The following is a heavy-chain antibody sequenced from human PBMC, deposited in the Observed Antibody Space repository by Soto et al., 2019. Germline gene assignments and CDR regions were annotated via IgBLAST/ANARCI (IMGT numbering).Heavy chain of an antibody. CDR2: ISGSGGST. J-gene: IGHJ4*02. Sequence: GGSLRLSCAASGFTFGSYAMSWVRQAPGKGLEWVSAISGSGGSTYYADSVKGRFTISRDNSKNTLYLQMNSLRAEDTAVYYCAKDVQSRYYYDSSGYYDYWGQGTLVTVSS. CDR1: GFTFGSYA. CDR3: AKDVQSRYYYDSSGYYDY. D-gene: IGHD3-22*01. V-gene: IGHV3-23*01.